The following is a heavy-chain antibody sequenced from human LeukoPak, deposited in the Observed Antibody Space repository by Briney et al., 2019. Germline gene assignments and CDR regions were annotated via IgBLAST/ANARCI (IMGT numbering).Heavy chain of an antibody. J-gene: IGHJ4*02. Sequence: PSETLSLTCAVYGGSFSGYYWSWIRQPPGRGLEWIGEINHSGSTNYNPSLKSRVTISVDTSKNQFSLKLSSVTAADTAVYYCAVEMATISRGLKKRGDYWGQGTLVTVSS. CDR3: AVEMATISRGLKKRGDY. V-gene: IGHV4-34*01. CDR2: INHSGST. D-gene: IGHD5-24*01. CDR1: GGSFSGYY.